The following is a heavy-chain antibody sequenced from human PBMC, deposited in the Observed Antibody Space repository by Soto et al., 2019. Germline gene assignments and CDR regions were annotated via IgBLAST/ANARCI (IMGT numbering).Heavy chain of an antibody. J-gene: IGHJ6*02. CDR2: IKQDGSEK. CDR1: GFTFSSYW. Sequence: GGSLRLSCAASGFTFSSYWMSWVRQAPGKGLEWVANIKQDGSEKYYVDSVKGRFTISRDNAKNSLYLQMNSLRAEDTAVYYCARDVVIVPAAIIPAYYYYYGMDLWGQGTTVTVSS. V-gene: IGHV3-7*03. CDR3: ARDVVIVPAAIIPAYYYYYGMDL. D-gene: IGHD2-2*02.